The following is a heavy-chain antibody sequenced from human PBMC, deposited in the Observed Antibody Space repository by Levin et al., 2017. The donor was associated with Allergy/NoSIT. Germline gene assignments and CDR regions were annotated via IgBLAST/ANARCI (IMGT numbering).Heavy chain of an antibody. CDR3: ARDAVEVRGVAATDV. V-gene: IGHV3-30-3*01. Sequence: PGGSLRLSCAASGFTFSGYAMHWVRQAPGKGLEWVAVISKDGSKKYYADSVKGRFTISRDNSKNTLYLQMNSLRAEDTAVYYCARDAVEVRGVAATDVWGKGTTVTVSS. J-gene: IGHJ6*04. CDR2: ISKDGSKK. D-gene: IGHD3-10*01. CDR1: GFTFSGYA.